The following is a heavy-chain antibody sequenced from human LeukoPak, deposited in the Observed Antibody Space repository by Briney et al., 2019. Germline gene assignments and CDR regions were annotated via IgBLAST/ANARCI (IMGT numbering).Heavy chain of an antibody. CDR1: GGTFSSYA. CDR3: ARDHCSSTSCYLYFQH. D-gene: IGHD2-2*01. J-gene: IGHJ1*01. CDR2: IIPIFGTA. V-gene: IGHV1-69*01. Sequence: SVKVSCKASGGTFSSYAIGWVRQAPGQGLEWMGGIIPIFGTANYAQKFQGRVTITADESTSTAYMELSSLRSEDTAVYYCARDHCSSTSCYLYFQHWGQGTLVTVSS.